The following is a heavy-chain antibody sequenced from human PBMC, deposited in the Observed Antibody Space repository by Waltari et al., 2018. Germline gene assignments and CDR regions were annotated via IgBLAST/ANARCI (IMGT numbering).Heavy chain of an antibody. CDR2: IIPMPGIT. CDR3: ARRVSTKGAFEV. V-gene: IGHV1-69*02. D-gene: IGHD5-12*01. J-gene: IGHJ3*01. Sequence: QVQLVQSGAEVKQPGSSVKVSCKSSGAPFSSVGLHWLRQAPGQGLEWMGKIIPMPGITDYEQKFQGRLRITADRSTTTGYMELRSLGSEDTAIYYCARRVSTKGAFEVWGRGTLVTVSP. CDR1: GAPFSSVG.